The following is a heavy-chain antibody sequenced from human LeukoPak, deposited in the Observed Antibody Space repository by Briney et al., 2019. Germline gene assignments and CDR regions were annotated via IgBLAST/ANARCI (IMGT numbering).Heavy chain of an antibody. CDR2: IRSKAYGGTT. D-gene: IGHD1-26*01. CDR1: GFTFGDYA. CDR3: TRVPSGSYSPYFAY. Sequence: PGGSLRLSCTSSGFTFGDYAMSWFRQAPGKGLEWVGFIRSKAYGGTTEYAATVKCTFTISRDESKSIAYLQMNSLKTEHTAVYYCTRVPSGSYSPYFAYWGQGTLVTVSS. J-gene: IGHJ4*02. V-gene: IGHV3-49*03.